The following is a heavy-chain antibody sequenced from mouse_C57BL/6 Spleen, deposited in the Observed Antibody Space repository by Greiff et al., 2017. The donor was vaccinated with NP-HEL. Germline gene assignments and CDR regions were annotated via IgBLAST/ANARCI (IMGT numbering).Heavy chain of an antibody. J-gene: IGHJ4*01. D-gene: IGHD4-1*01. CDR2: INPYNGGT. CDR1: GYTFTDYY. V-gene: IGHV1-19*01. CDR3: ARWERYYAMDY. Sequence: EVQLVESGPVLVKPGASVKMSCKASGYTFTDYYMNWVKQSHGKSLEWIGVINPYNGGTSYNQKFKGKATLTVDKSSSTAYMELNSLTSEDSAVYYCARWERYYAMDYWGQGTSVTVSS.